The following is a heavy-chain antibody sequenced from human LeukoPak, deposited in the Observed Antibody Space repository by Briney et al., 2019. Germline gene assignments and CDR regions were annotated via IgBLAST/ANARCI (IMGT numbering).Heavy chain of an antibody. CDR1: GLTFNSYS. V-gene: IGHV3-48*01. CDR3: ARMPLEIVTNFLDS. J-gene: IGHJ4*02. CDR2: IDVYSRTI. Sequence: PGGPLTLFCAASGLTFNSYSMNWLRQTRGKGVEWVSYIDVYSRTIHYADSVKGRFTISRDKAKNSLYLQMNTLRAEDTAVYYCARMPLEIVTNFLDSWGQGTLVTVSS. D-gene: IGHD4-11*01.